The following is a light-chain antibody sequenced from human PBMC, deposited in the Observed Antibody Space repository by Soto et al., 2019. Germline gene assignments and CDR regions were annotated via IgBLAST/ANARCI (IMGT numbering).Light chain of an antibody. CDR2: DAS. V-gene: IGKV1-5*01. Sequence: DIQMTQSPSTLSAFVGDRVTITCRASQSIGRWLAWYQQKPGKAPKLLIYDASSLESGVPSRLSGSGSGTEFTLTISSLQPXDFATYYCQQYNTYSPERTFGQGTKVEVK. CDR1: QSIGRW. CDR3: QQYNTYSPERT. J-gene: IGKJ1*01.